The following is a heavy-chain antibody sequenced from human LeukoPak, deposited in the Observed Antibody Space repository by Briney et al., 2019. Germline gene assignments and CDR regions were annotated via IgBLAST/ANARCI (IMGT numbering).Heavy chain of an antibody. D-gene: IGHD6-13*01. Sequence: GGSLRLSCAASGFTFSSYAMHWVCQAPGKGLEWVAVISYDGSNKYYADSVKGRFTISRDNSKNTLYLQMNSLRAEDTAVYYCARVIAAAGDDSALDYWGQGTLVTVSS. J-gene: IGHJ4*02. V-gene: IGHV3-30-3*01. CDR3: ARVIAAAGDDSALDY. CDR1: GFTFSSYA. CDR2: ISYDGSNK.